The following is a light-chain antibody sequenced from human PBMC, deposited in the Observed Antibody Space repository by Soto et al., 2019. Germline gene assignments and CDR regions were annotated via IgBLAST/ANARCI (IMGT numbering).Light chain of an antibody. J-gene: IGKJ1*01. V-gene: IGKV1-5*03. CDR2: KAS. CDR1: QSISSW. CDR3: QQYTSYPWT. Sequence: DIQMTQSPSTLSASVGDRVTITCRASQSISSWLAWYQQKPGKAPKLLIYKASSLESRVPSRFSGSGSGTEFTLTISSLQPDDFATYYFQQYTSYPWTFGQGTKVEIK.